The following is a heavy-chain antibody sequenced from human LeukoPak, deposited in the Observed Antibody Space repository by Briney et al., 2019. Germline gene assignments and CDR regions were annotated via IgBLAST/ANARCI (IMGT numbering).Heavy chain of an antibody. V-gene: IGHV4-39*01. Sequence: PSETLSLTCTVSGGSISSYYWSWIRLPPGKGLEWIGSIYYRGSTYYNPSLKSRVTISVDTSKNQFSLKLSSVTAADTAVYYCARRYQYYYDSSGYLHAFDIWGQGTMVTVSS. D-gene: IGHD3-22*01. CDR3: ARRYQYYYDSSGYLHAFDI. CDR2: IYYRGST. J-gene: IGHJ3*02. CDR1: GGSISSYY.